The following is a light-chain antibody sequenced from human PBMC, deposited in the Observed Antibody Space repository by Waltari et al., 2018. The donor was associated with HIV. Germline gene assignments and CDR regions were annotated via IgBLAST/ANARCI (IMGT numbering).Light chain of an antibody. CDR3: QQYYSTPLT. V-gene: IGKV4-1*01. CDR2: WAS. CDR1: QCVFYSSNNNNY. J-gene: IGKJ4*01. Sequence: DIVMTQSPDSLAVSLAERATISCKSSQCVFYSSNNNNYLAWYQQKPGQPPKLLIYWASTRESGVPDRFSGSGSGTDFTLTISSLQAEDVAVYYCQQYYSTPLTFGGGTKVEIK.